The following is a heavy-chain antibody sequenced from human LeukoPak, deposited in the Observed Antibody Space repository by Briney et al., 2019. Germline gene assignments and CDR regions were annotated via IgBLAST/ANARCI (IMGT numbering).Heavy chain of an antibody. J-gene: IGHJ6*03. D-gene: IGHD3-3*01. CDR2: MNPNSGNT. CDR1: GYTFTSYD. CDR3: ARQGVVFPTDYYYMDV. V-gene: IGHV1-8*03. Sequence: GASVKVSCKASGYTFTSYDVNWVRQATGQGLEWMGWMNPNSGNTGYAQKFQGRVTITRNTSISTAYMELSSLRSEDTAVYYCARQGVVFPTDYYYMDVWGKGTTVTVSS.